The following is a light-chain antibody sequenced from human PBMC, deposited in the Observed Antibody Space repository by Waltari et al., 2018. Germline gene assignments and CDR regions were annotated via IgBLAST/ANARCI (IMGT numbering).Light chain of an antibody. CDR3: SSYTSSSTHWV. CDR2: YVS. Sequence: QSALTQPASVSGSPGQSITIPCTGTSSDVGGYKYVSWYQQHPGKGPKLMTYYVSSRPSGVSHRFSGSKSGNTASLTISGLQAEDEAYYYCSSYTSSSTHWVFGGGTKLTVL. CDR1: SSDVGGYKY. J-gene: IGLJ3*02. V-gene: IGLV2-14*03.